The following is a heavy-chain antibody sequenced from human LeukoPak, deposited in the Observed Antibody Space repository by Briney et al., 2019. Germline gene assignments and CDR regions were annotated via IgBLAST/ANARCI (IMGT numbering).Heavy chain of an antibody. J-gene: IGHJ5*02. CDR3: ARDSGTTGEVKFDP. CDR2: VYNGGII. D-gene: IGHD3-10*01. V-gene: IGHV4-4*07. CDR1: GDSISRYY. Sequence: SETLSLTCTVSGDSISRYYWSWIRQPAGKGLEWIGRVYNGGIITYNPSLKSRVTMSIDTSNNQFSLRLRFVTAADTAVYYCARDSGTTGEVKFDPWGQGTLVTVSS.